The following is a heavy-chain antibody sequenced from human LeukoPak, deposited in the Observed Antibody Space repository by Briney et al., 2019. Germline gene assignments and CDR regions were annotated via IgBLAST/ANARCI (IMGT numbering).Heavy chain of an antibody. CDR2: IIPIFGTA. D-gene: IGHD3-10*01. J-gene: IGHJ4*02. CDR1: GGTFSSYA. CDR3: AKSHGSGSYSLDY. V-gene: IGHV1-69*13. Sequence: GASVKVSCKASGGTFSSYAISWVRQAPGQGLEWMGGIIPIFGTANYAQKFQGRVTITADESTSTAYMELSSLRSEDTAVYYCAKSHGSGSYSLDYWGQGTLVTVSS.